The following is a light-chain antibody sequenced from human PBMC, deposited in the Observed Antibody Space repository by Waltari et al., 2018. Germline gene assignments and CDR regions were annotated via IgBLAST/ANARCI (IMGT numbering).Light chain of an antibody. CDR2: EVT. CDR1: SSYVGKYNL. CDR3: CSFAGRGCSVI. V-gene: IGLV2-23*02. Sequence: QSALTQPASVSWSPGQSITLSCTGTSSYVGKYNLVSWYQQHPGAVPKLMIYEVTKRPSGVSDRFSGSKSGNTASLTISGLQAEDEADYFCCSFAGRGCSVIFGGGTKLTVL. J-gene: IGLJ2*01.